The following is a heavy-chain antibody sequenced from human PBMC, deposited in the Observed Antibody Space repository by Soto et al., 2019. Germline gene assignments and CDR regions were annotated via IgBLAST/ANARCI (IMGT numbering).Heavy chain of an antibody. Sequence: PGGSLRLSCAASAFTFNRYGMHWVRQAPGKGLEWVAAILYDGSKKYYGDSVKGRFTISRDNSKNTLYLQMDSLRSEDTAVYYCARVRSSRVAAAGRNPFDYWGQGALVTVSS. CDR2: ILYDGSKK. J-gene: IGHJ4*02. CDR1: AFTFNRYG. V-gene: IGHV3-30*03. D-gene: IGHD6-13*01. CDR3: ARVRSSRVAAAGRNPFDY.